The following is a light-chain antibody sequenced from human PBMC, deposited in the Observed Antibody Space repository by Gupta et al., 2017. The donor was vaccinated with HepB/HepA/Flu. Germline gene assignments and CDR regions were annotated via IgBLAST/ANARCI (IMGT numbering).Light chain of an antibody. CDR1: NSDVGGYNL. V-gene: IGLV2-23*02. Sequence: QSALTQPASVSGSPGQSIAISCTGTNSDVGGYNLVSWYQQYPGKAPKLMIYEVSKRPSGVSNRFSGSKSGNTASLTISGLQAEDEADYYCCSYTGDLDFFGTGTRVTVL. J-gene: IGLJ1*01. CDR2: EVS. CDR3: CSYTGDLDF.